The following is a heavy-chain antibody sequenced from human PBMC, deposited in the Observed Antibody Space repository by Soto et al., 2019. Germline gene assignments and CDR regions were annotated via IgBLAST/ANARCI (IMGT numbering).Heavy chain of an antibody. CDR2: INHGGST. Sequence: QLQLQESGSGLVKASQTLSLTCAVSGGSISSGGYSWSWIRLPPGKGLERIGNINHGGSTYYNPFLKSRVSISIDKSMNQFSLRLSSVTAADTAVYFCARTQWEYDFLTGRLWGAFDIGGLGIMVTVSS. CDR1: GGSISSGGYS. CDR3: ARTQWEYDFLTGRLWGAFDI. D-gene: IGHD3-9*01. J-gene: IGHJ3*02. V-gene: IGHV4-30-2*01.